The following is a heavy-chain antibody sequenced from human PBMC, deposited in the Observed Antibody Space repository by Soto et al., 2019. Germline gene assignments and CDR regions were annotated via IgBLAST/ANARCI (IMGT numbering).Heavy chain of an antibody. Sequence: QVNLVQSGAEVQKPGASVKVSCKASGYTFTANAMHWVRQVPGQRFEWMGWIFTDNGDTVYSQNFQGRVTITRDTSANTAYMDLSSLTSEDTAIYYCARGYQGSFDMWGQGTMVTVSS. J-gene: IGHJ3*02. CDR1: GYTFTANA. V-gene: IGHV1-3*04. CDR3: ARGYQGSFDM. D-gene: IGHD2-2*01. CDR2: IFTDNGDT.